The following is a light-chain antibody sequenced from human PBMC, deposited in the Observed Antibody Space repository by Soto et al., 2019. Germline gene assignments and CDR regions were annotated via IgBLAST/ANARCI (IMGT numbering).Light chain of an antibody. Sequence: QSALTQPASVSGSPGQSITISCTGTSSDVGGYNYVSWYQQHPGKAPKLMIYDVSNRPSGVSNRFSGSKSGNTASLTISGLQAEDDSDYYCSSHTSSTTLEVFGTGTKVTVL. CDR1: SSDVGGYNY. V-gene: IGLV2-14*01. CDR2: DVS. J-gene: IGLJ1*01. CDR3: SSHTSSTTLEV.